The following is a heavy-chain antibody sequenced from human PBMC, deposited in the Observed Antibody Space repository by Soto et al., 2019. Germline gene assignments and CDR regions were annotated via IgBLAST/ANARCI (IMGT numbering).Heavy chain of an antibody. CDR3: SGGGGWELGY. Sequence: QVQLVQSGAEVKKPGASVKVSCKASGYTFTNYYMHWVRQAPGQGLEWVGIINPNGGGTTCAQQYEGRVTMTRDPAKSTVYMEGSSLSSEDTAVYYCSGGGGWELGYWGQGTLVTVSS. V-gene: IGHV1-46*01. J-gene: IGHJ4*02. D-gene: IGHD1-26*01. CDR1: GYTFTNYY. CDR2: INPNGGGT.